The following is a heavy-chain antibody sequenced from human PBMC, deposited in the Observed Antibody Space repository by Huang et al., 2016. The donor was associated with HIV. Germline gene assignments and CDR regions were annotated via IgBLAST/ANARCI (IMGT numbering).Heavy chain of an antibody. D-gene: IGHD4-17*01. CDR3: ASRTTVTTTSNYHYFYMDV. J-gene: IGHJ6*03. V-gene: IGHV4-39*01. CDR2: IYYIGNG. CDR1: GGSISSSSYY. Sequence: QLQLQESGPGLVKPSETLSLTCTVSGGSISSSSYYWGWIRQSPGKGLEWIGSIYYIGNGYYNPSLKSRVTMSVERSSNQFSLKMHSVTAADTAVYYCASRTTVTTTSNYHYFYMDVWGKGTTVIVSS.